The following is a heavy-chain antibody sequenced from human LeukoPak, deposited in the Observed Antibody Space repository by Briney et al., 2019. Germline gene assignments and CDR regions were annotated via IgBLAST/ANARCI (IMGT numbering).Heavy chain of an antibody. CDR3: ARDFDMGITPGDDFDF. Sequence: RGSLRLSCAASGFSFSKYWMHWVRHTPGEGLVWVARIKEDGTYTSYADSVKGRFTISRDNARNTVFLQMNSLSAEDTAVYYCARDFDMGITPGDDFDFWGQGTLVTVSS. V-gene: IGHV3-74*01. CDR2: IKEDGTYT. CDR1: GFSFSKYW. D-gene: IGHD3-9*01. J-gene: IGHJ4*02.